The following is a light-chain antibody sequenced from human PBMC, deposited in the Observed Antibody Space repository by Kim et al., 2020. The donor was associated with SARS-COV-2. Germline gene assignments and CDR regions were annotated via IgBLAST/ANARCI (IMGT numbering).Light chain of an antibody. CDR3: QVCDTSDHSHVL. V-gene: IGLV3-21*03. J-gene: IGLJ2*01. Sequence: PGKPGQIACGSGSGERKSVQWDQRWPGQAPVVIVYYDDVRTTGTPGSFSGSHCGNSANLAIRRVEAGDETDYFCQVCDTSDHSHVLFGGGTKLTVL. CDR2: YDD. CDR1: SGERKS.